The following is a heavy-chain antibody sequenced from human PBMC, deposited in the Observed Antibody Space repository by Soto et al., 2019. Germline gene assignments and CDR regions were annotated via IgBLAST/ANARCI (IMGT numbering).Heavy chain of an antibody. J-gene: IGHJ4*02. CDR1: GITFTGDA. D-gene: IGHD6-19*01. CDR3: AKVAGGGGTFSQFDY. Sequence: GGSLRLSCTVSGITFTGDALHWVRQAPGKGLEWVALVSYDGSNKYFADSVQGRFTISRDNSKNTVSLQMTGLRHDDTAIYYCAKVAGGGGTFSQFDYWGQGAQVTVSA. V-gene: IGHV3-30*04. CDR2: VSYDGSNK.